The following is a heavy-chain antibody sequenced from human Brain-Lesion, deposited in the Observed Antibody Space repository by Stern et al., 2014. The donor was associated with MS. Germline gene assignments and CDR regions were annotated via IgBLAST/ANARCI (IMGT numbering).Heavy chain of an antibody. CDR2: IIPIFVTA. J-gene: IGHJ6*02. CDR1: GCTFSSYA. V-gene: IGHV1-69*01. Sequence: QVQLVQSGAEVKKPGSSVKVSCTASGCTFSSYAIRWVRQAPGQGLEWMGGIIPIFVTAHYAHTFQGRVTLPADHSPTTAYIALRSLRAEDTAVYYCAREEMATTYDDYGMGVWGQGTTVTVSS. D-gene: IGHD5-24*01. CDR3: AREEMATTYDDYGMGV.